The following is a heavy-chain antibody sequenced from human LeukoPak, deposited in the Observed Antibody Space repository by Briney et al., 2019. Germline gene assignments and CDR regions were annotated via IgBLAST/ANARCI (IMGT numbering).Heavy chain of an antibody. CDR3: ARLDETYYYGSGTVNWFDP. V-gene: IGHV4-38-2*01. J-gene: IGHJ5*02. D-gene: IGHD3-10*01. CDR2: IYYSGST. Sequence: SETLSLTCAVSGYSISSGYYWGWIRQPPGKGLEWIGSIYYSGSTYYNPSLKSRVTISVDTSKNQFSLKLSSVTAADTAVYYCARLDETYYYGSGTVNWFDPWGQGTLVTVSS. CDR1: GYSISSGYY.